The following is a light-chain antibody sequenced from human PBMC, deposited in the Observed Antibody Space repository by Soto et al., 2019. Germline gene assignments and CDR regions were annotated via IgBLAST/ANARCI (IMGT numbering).Light chain of an antibody. CDR2: DNT. CDR3: QSYDSSLSVV. J-gene: IGLJ2*01. Sequence: QSVLTQPPSVSGAPGQRVTISCTGSGSTIGAGYDVHWYQQLPGTAPRLLIYDNTNRPSGVPDRFSGSKSGTSASLATSGLQAEDEADYYCQSYDSSLSVVFGGGTKVTVL. CDR1: GSTIGAGYD. V-gene: IGLV1-40*01.